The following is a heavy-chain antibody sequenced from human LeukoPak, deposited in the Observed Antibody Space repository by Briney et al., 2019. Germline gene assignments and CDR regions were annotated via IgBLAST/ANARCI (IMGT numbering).Heavy chain of an antibody. J-gene: IGHJ4*02. CDR2: IYTSGST. Sequence: PSETLSLTCTVSGGSISSGSYYWSWIRQPAGKGLEWIGRIYTSGSTNYNPSLKSRVTISVDTSKNQFSLKLSSVTAADTAVYYCARDLGYGVDYWGQGTLVTVSS. D-gene: IGHD5-12*01. V-gene: IGHV4-61*02. CDR3: ARDLGYGVDY. CDR1: GGSISSGSYY.